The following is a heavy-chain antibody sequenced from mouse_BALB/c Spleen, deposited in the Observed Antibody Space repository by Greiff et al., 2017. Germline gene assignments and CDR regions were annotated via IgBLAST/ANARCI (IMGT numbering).Heavy chain of an antibody. D-gene: IGHD1-1*01. CDR3: ARDGFIKGYFDV. Sequence: EVQGVESGGGLVKPGGSLKLSCAASGFTFSSYAMSWVRQTPEKRLEWVATISSGGSYTYYPDSVKGRFTISRDNAKNTLYLQMSSLRSEDTAMYYCARDGFIKGYFDVWGAGTTVTVSS. J-gene: IGHJ1*01. CDR1: GFTFSSYA. CDR2: ISSGGSYT. V-gene: IGHV5-9-3*01.